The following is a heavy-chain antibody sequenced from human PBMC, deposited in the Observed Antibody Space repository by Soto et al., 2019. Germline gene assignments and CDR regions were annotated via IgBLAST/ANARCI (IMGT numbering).Heavy chain of an antibody. J-gene: IGHJ6*02. D-gene: IGHD2-2*01. CDR3: ARRVYADFDA. Sequence: ASVKVSCKASGFTSTRYSVHWVRQAPGQGPEWMGRINPNNGGTNYAQEFQGRVTMTRDTSTTTVYMDLSSLRSDVTAVYYCARRVYADFDAWGQGTTVTVSS. CDR1: GFTSTRYS. CDR2: INPNNGGT. V-gene: IGHV1-46*01.